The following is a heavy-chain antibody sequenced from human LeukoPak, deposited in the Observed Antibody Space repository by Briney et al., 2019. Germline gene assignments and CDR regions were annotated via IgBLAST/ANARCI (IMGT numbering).Heavy chain of an antibody. V-gene: IGHV3-21*04. Sequence: PGGSLRLSCAVSGFTLSSYSMKWVRQAPGKGLEWVSSISSSSLYIYYGDSVKGRLTISRDNAKNSLYLQMNSLRAKDTALYYCARDARYYYDSSGAFDIWGQGTMVTVSS. J-gene: IGHJ3*02. CDR2: ISSSSLYI. CDR1: GFTLSSYS. D-gene: IGHD3-22*01. CDR3: ARDARYYYDSSGAFDI.